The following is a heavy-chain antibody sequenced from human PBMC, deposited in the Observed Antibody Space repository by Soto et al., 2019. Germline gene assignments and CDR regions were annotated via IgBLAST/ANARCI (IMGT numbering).Heavy chain of an antibody. D-gene: IGHD3-16*02. V-gene: IGHV4-59*12. CDR3: AKFDLAPYNYTWGNYLFGGHDDF. CDR1: GGSISSYY. Sequence: SETLSLTCTVSGGSISSYYWSWIRQPPGKGLEWIGYIYYSGSTNYNPSLKSRVTISVDTSKNQFSLKLSSVTAADTAVYYCAKFDLAPYNYTWGNYLFGGHDDFWGQGTPVTVSS. J-gene: IGHJ4*02. CDR2: IYYSGST.